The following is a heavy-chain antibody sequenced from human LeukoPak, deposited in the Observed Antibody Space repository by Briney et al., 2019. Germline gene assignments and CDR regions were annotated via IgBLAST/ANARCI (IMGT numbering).Heavy chain of an antibody. J-gene: IGHJ6*02. CDR1: GYTFTSYG. D-gene: IGHD3-10*01. V-gene: IGHV1-18*01. Sequence: GASVKVSCKASGYTFTSYGIIWVRQAPGQGLEWMGWISAYNGNTNYAQKLQGRVTMTTDTSTSTAYMELRSLRSDDTAVYYCARELLWFGELYYYYYYGMDVWGQGTTVTVSS. CDR3: ARELLWFGELYYYYYYGMDV. CDR2: ISAYNGNT.